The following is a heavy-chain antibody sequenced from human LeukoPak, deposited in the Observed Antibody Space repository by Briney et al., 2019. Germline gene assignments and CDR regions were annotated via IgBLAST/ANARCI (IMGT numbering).Heavy chain of an antibody. CDR3: ARGRRDCSSTSCYSYYYYYYMDV. D-gene: IGHD2-2*01. J-gene: IGHJ6*03. Sequence: ASVKVSCKASGYTFTSYGISWVRQAPGQGLEWMGWISAYNGNTNYAQKLQGRATMTTDTSTSTAYMELRSLRSDDTAVYYCARGRRDCSSTSCYSYYYYYYMDVWGKGTTVTVSS. V-gene: IGHV1-18*01. CDR1: GYTFTSYG. CDR2: ISAYNGNT.